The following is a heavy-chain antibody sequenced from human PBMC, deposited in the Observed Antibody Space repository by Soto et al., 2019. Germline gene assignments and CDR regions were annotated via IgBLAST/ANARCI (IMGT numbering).Heavy chain of an antibody. Sequence: SETLSLTCTVSGDSNSKSYWSWLRQPPGKELEWIGFIFHNGRSLDYNPSFKSRATISIDTSETQFSLQLNSVTAADTAIYYRARYSSASCHPAYCFAYWGQGNPVTVSS. CDR1: GDSNSKSY. D-gene: IGHD2-2*01. V-gene: IGHV4-59*01. CDR3: ARYSSASCHPAYCFAY. J-gene: IGHJ4*02. CDR2: IFHNGRS.